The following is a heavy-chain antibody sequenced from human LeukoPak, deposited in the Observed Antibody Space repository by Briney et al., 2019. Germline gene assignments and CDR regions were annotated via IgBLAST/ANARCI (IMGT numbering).Heavy chain of an antibody. J-gene: IGHJ4*02. Sequence: GGSLRLSCAASGFTVSSNYMSWVRQAPGKGLEWVSVIYSGGSTYYADSVKGRFTISRDNAKNSVYLEMNSLRADDTAVYYCARSARLMKGVVEVTALDDWGQGTLVTVSS. D-gene: IGHD3-3*01. V-gene: IGHV3-53*01. CDR1: GFTVSSNY. CDR3: ARSARLMKGVVEVTALDD. CDR2: IYSGGST.